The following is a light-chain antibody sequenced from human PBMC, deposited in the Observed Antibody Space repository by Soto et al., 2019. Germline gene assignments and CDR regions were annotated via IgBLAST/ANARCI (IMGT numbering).Light chain of an antibody. CDR1: SGHRTYI. J-gene: IGLJ2*01. CDR2: LEGSGSD. Sequence: QLVLTQSSSASASLGSSVKLTCTLSSGHRTYIIAWHQQQPGKAPRSLMKLEGSGSDNKGSGIPDRFSGSSSGADRYLTISNLQVEDEADYYCETWDTNVVVFGGGTKLTVL. V-gene: IGLV4-60*02. CDR3: ETWDTNVVV.